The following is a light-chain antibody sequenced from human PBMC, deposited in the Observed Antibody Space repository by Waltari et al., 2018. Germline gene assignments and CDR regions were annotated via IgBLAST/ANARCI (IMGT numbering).Light chain of an antibody. CDR3: QQLKTYPLT. V-gene: IGKV1-9*01. CDR2: AAS. CDR1: QDISSY. Sequence: DIQLTQSPSFLSASVGDRVNITCRASQDISSYLAWYQQKPGKAPKILIHAASSLQSGVPSRFSGSGSGTEFTLTISSLQPEDSATYYCQQLKTYPLTFGGGTKVEI. J-gene: IGKJ4*01.